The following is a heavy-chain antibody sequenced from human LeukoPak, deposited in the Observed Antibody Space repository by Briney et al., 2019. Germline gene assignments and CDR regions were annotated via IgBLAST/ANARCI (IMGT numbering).Heavy chain of an antibody. CDR1: GGSISSDAYF. V-gene: IGHV4-31*03. J-gene: IGHJ4*02. D-gene: IGHD6-6*01. Sequence: SQTLSLTCTVSGGSISSDAYFWSWIRQHLGKGLEWIGYIYYSGSTYYNPSLKSRVTISVDTSKNQFSLKLSSVTAADTAVYHCARTSIATRHFDYWGQGTLVTVSS. CDR2: IYYSGST. CDR3: ARTSIATRHFDY.